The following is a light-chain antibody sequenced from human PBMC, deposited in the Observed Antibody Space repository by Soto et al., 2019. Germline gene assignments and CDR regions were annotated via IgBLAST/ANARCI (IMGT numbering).Light chain of an antibody. V-gene: IGLV2-23*02. CDR3: CSFAGSNPFPYV. CDR2: EVN. Sequence: QSVLTQPASVSGSPGQSITISCTGTISDVGSHNLVSWYQQHPDKAPKLIIYEVNERPSGVSSRFSGSKSGNTASLTVSGLQPDDEADYHYCSFAGSNPFPYVFGTGTKVTVL. J-gene: IGLJ1*01. CDR1: ISDVGSHNL.